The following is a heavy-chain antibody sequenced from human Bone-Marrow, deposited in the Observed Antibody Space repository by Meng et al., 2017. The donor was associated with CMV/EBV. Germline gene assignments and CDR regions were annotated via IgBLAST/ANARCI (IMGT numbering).Heavy chain of an antibody. CDR3: ARDEGQLGGMDV. D-gene: IGHD6-6*01. Sequence: SETLSLTCTVSGGSISSYYWSWIRQPPGKGLEWIGYIYYSGSTNYNPSLKSRVTISVDKSKNQFSLKLSSVTAADTAVYYCARDEGQLGGMDVWGQGNTVTVSS. J-gene: IGHJ6*02. CDR2: IYYSGST. V-gene: IGHV4-59*12. CDR1: GGSISSYY.